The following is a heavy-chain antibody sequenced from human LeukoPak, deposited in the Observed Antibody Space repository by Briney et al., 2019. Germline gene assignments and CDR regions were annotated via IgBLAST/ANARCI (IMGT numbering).Heavy chain of an antibody. J-gene: IGHJ4*02. Sequence: GGSLRLSCAASGFTFSSYSMNWVRQAPGKGLEWVSYISSSSTIYYADSVKGRFTISRDNAKNSLYLQMNSLRAGDTALYYCAKGSPIRIAVAELDYWGQGTLVTVSS. CDR1: GFTFSSYS. CDR3: AKGSPIRIAVAELDY. V-gene: IGHV3-48*04. CDR2: ISSSSTI. D-gene: IGHD6-19*01.